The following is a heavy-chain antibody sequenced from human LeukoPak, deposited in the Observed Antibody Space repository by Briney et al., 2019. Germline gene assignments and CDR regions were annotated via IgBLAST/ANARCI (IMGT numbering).Heavy chain of an antibody. Sequence: GESLKISCKGSGYSFSSYWINWVRQMPGKGLEWMGIIYPGDSDTRYSPSLQGQVTISADKSTSTAFLQWSSLKTSDTAMYYCARGADFWSGFSSYYFDYWGQGTLVTVSS. CDR1: GYSFSSYW. CDR3: ARGADFWSGFSSYYFDY. J-gene: IGHJ4*02. D-gene: IGHD3-3*01. V-gene: IGHV5-51*01. CDR2: IYPGDSDT.